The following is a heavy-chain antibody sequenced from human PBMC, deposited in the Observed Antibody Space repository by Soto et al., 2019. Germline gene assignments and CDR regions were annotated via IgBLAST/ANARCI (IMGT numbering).Heavy chain of an antibody. CDR2: VNPIVGMS. J-gene: IGHJ4*02. CDR3: ATSYGSGSTHFDS. CDR1: GGTFNSYT. Sequence: QVQLVQSGAEVKKPESSVNVSCTASGGTFNSYTLKWVRQAPGQRLERVGRVNPIVGMSSSASKFQGRVTMTADKSTSKAYMDLTGLKSEDTAVYYCATSYGSGSTHFDSWGQGTLVTVSS. V-gene: IGHV1-69*02. D-gene: IGHD3-10*01.